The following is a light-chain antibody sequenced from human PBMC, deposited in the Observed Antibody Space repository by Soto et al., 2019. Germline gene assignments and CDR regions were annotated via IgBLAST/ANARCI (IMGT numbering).Light chain of an antibody. J-gene: IGKJ1*01. CDR1: QGIGDD. Sequence: DIQMTQSPSSLSASVGDRVIITCRASQGIGDDLGWYQQKPGKAPKRLIYAASSLQSGVPSRFSGSGSGTDFTLTISSLQPDDFASYYCLQHNTYPWTFGPGTKVDVK. V-gene: IGKV1-17*01. CDR2: AAS. CDR3: LQHNTYPWT.